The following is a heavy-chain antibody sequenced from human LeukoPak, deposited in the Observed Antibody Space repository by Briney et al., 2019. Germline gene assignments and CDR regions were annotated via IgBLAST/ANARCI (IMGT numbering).Heavy chain of an antibody. J-gene: IGHJ4*02. CDR3: ARDTQLSIVVRTFGPPPTG. CDR2: IIPILGIA. D-gene: IGHD2-21*01. Sequence: SVKVSCKASGGTFSSYAISWVRQAPGQGLEGMGRIIPILGIANYAQKFQGRVTITADKSTSTAYMELSSLRSEDTAVYYCARDTQLSIVVRTFGPPPTGWGQGTLVTVSS. V-gene: IGHV1-69*04. CDR1: GGTFSSYA.